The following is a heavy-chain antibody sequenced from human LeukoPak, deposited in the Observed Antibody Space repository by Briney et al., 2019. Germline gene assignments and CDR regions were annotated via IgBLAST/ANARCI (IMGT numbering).Heavy chain of an antibody. Sequence: GGSLRLSCAASGFTFSSYAMSWVRQAPGKGLEWVSAISGSGGSTYYADSVKGRFTISRDNSKNTLYLQMNSLRAEDTAVYYCAKDLKREGSGSYLDYWGQGTLVTVSS. V-gene: IGHV3-23*01. CDR2: ISGSGGST. CDR3: AKDLKREGSGSYLDY. D-gene: IGHD3-10*01. CDR1: GFTFSSYA. J-gene: IGHJ4*02.